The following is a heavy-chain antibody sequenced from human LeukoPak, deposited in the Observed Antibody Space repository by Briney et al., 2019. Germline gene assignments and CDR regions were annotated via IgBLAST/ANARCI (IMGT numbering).Heavy chain of an antibody. V-gene: IGHV3-30*02. CDR1: GFTFSSYG. J-gene: IGHJ6*03. Sequence: GGSLRLSCAASGFTFSSYGMHWVRQAPGKGLEWVAYIQYDGSNEQYADSVKGRFTISRDNAKNSLYLQMNSLRAEDTAVYYCARAGRKSRGVDLVRKKETGYYYYMDVWGKGTTVTVSS. CDR2: IQYDGSNE. CDR3: ARAGRKSRGVDLVRKKETGYYYYMDV. D-gene: IGHD3-10*02.